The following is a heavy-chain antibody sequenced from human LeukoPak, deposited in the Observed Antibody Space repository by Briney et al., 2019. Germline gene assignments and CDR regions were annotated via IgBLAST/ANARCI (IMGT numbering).Heavy chain of an antibody. CDR2: IYHSGST. Sequence: SETLSLTCIVSGYSISSGYYWGWIRQPPGEGLEWIGSIYHSGSTYYNPSLKSRVTISVDTSKNQFSLKLSSVTAADTAVYYCARDHNNYYGSGSYEGGFDYWGQGTLVTVSS. J-gene: IGHJ4*02. CDR1: GYSISSGYY. V-gene: IGHV4-38-2*02. D-gene: IGHD3-10*01. CDR3: ARDHNNYYGSGSYEGGFDY.